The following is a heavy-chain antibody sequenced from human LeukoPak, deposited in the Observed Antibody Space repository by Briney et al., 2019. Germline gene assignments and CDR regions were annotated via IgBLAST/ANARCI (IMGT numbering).Heavy chain of an antibody. Sequence: GSLRLSCAASGFTFDDYGMSWVRQAPGKGLEWVSGINWNGGSKDYADSVKGRFTISRDNAKNSLYLQMNSLRAEDTALYHCARGGYSYGTENYYYGMDVWGQGTTVTVSS. CDR2: INWNGGSK. V-gene: IGHV3-20*01. J-gene: IGHJ6*02. D-gene: IGHD5-18*01. CDR1: GFTFDDYG. CDR3: ARGGYSYGTENYYYGMDV.